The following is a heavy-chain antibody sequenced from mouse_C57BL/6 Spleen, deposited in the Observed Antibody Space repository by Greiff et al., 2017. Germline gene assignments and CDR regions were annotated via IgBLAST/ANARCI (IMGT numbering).Heavy chain of an antibody. V-gene: IGHV2-9-1*01. J-gene: IGHJ4*01. CDR1: GFSLTSYA. CDR3: ARNDYGSNYAMDY. CDR2: IWTGGGT. Sequence: VMLVESGPGLVAPSQSLSITCTVSGFSLTSYAISWVRQPPGKGLEWLGVIWTGGGTNYNSALKSRLSISKDNSKSQVFLKMNSLQTDDTARYYCARNDYGSNYAMDYWGQGTSVTVSS. D-gene: IGHD1-1*01.